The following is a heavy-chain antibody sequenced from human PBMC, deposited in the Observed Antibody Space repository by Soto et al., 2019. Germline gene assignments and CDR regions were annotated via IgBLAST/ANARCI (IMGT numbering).Heavy chain of an antibody. CDR1: GFTFSSYA. J-gene: IGHJ4*02. Sequence: EVQLLESGGGLVQPGGSLRLSCAASGFTFSSYAMSWVRQAPGKGLEWVSALSGSGGSTYYADSVKGRFTISRDNSTNTLYLQMNSLRAEDTAVYYCAKPYDSSGYYYWPIDYWGQGTLVTVSS. CDR2: LSGSGGST. V-gene: IGHV3-23*01. CDR3: AKPYDSSGYYYWPIDY. D-gene: IGHD3-22*01.